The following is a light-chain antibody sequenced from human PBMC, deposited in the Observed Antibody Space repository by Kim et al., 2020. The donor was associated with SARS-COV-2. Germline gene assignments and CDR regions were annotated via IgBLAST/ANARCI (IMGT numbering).Light chain of an antibody. V-gene: IGKV1-5*01. CDR2: DVS. J-gene: IGKJ1*01. CDR3: QQYTNYWT. Sequence: LSASVGDRVTIACRASQSISGWLAWYQQKPGRAPKVLIYDVSTLQSGVPSRFSGSGSGTEFTLTISSLQPDDIATYYCQQYTNYWTFGQGTKVDIK. CDR1: QSISGW.